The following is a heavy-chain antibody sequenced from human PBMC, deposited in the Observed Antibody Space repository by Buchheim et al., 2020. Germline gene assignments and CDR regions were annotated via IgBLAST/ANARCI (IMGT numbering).Heavy chain of an antibody. CDR1: GFTFSSYG. Sequence: QVQLVESGGGVVQPGRSLRLSCAASGFTFSSYGMHWVRQAPGKGLEWVTLISYDGSNKYYADSVKGRFTISRDSSKNKLYLQMNRLRAEDTAVYYCARQRRYYDILTGYYSYYYYAMDVWGQGTT. CDR3: ARQRRYYDILTGYYSYYYYAMDV. V-gene: IGHV3-30*03. J-gene: IGHJ6*02. CDR2: ISYDGSNK. D-gene: IGHD3-9*01.